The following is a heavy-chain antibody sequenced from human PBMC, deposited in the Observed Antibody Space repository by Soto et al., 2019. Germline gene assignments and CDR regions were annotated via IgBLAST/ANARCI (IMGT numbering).Heavy chain of an antibody. Sequence: QVQLVESGGGVVQPGRSLRLSCAASGFTFNNYGMHWVRQAPGKGLEWVALIWYDGSYKYYGDSVEGRFTISRDDSKNTVYLQMNDLRAEDSAVYYCARDHDYYFDLWGQGTLVTVSS. CDR3: ARDHDYYFDL. CDR2: IWYDGSYK. V-gene: IGHV3-33*01. D-gene: IGHD2-21*02. CDR1: GFTFNNYG. J-gene: IGHJ4*02.